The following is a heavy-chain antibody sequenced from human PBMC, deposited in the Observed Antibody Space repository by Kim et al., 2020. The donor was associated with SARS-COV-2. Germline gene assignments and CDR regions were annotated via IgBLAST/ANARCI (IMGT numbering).Heavy chain of an antibody. CDR3: AKGSRRCGGCDAFD. V-gene: IGHV3-74*03. D-gene: IGHD2-21*01. Sequence: GGSLRLSCEASGFPFGTYVMNWVRQSPGKGLEWVAGVNLDGMVIKFADSVRGRFFISRDTANNTLYLQMAGLRADDTAIYYCAKGSRRCGGCDAFD. CDR1: GFPFGTYV. CDR2: VNLDGMVI. J-gene: IGHJ4*01.